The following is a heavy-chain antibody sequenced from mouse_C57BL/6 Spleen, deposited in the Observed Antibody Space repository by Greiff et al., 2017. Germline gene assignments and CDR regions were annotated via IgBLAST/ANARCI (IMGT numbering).Heavy chain of an antibody. V-gene: IGHV1-80*01. D-gene: IGHD1-1*01. Sequence: VQLQQSGAELVKPGASVKISCKASGYAFSSYWMNWVKQRPGKGLEWIGQIYPGDVDTNYNGKFKGKATLTADKSSSPAYMQLSSLTSEDSAVYFCARPDYYGTPYAMDYWGQGTSVTVSS. CDR2: IYPGDVDT. CDR3: ARPDYYGTPYAMDY. J-gene: IGHJ4*01. CDR1: GYAFSSYW.